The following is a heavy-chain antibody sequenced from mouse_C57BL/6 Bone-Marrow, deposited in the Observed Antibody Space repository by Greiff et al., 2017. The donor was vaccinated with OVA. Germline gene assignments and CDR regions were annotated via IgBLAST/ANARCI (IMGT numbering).Heavy chain of an antibody. V-gene: IGHV1-19*01. CDR1: GYTFTDYY. Sequence: EVQLQQSGPVLVKPGASVKMSCKASGYTFTDYYMNWVKQSHGKSLEWIGVINPYNGGTSYNQKFKGKATLTVDKSSSTAYMELNSLTSEDFAVYYCARLGWLLRSDYWGQGTTLTVSS. CDR2: INPYNGGT. CDR3: ARLGWLLRSDY. D-gene: IGHD2-3*01. J-gene: IGHJ2*01.